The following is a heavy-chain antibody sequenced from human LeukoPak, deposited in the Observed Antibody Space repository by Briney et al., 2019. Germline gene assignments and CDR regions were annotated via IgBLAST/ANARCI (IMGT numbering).Heavy chain of an antibody. V-gene: IGHV1-8*01. J-gene: IGHJ4*02. CDR2: MNPNSGNT. D-gene: IGHD6-6*01. Sequence: ASVKVSCKASVYTFTSYDINWVRQATGQGLEWMGWMNPNSGNTGYAQKFQGRDTMTRNTSISTAYMELSSLRSEDTAVYYCARDVRDYSSSYDYWGEGALVTVSS. CDR1: VYTFTSYD. CDR3: ARDVRDYSSSYDY.